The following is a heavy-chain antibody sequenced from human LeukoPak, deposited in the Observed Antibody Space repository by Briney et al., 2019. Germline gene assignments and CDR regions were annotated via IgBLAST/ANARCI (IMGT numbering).Heavy chain of an antibody. CDR1: GLTFSNYA. Sequence: PGGSLRLSCAASGLTFSNYAMNWVRQAPGKGLEWVSSISSSSGSTNYADSVKGRFTISRDNSKNTVYLQMNSLRAEDTAVYYCATTFAFDIWGQGTMVTVSS. V-gene: IGHV3-23*01. CDR3: ATTFAFDI. CDR2: ISSSSGST. J-gene: IGHJ3*02. D-gene: IGHD3-16*01.